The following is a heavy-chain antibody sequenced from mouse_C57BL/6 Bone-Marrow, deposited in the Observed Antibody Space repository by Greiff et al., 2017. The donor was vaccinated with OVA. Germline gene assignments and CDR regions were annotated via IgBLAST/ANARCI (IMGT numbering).Heavy chain of an antibody. CDR3: ARGWLPSFAY. Sequence: VQLQQSGAELARPGASVKLSCKASGYTFTSYGISWVKQRTGQGLEWIGEIYPRSGNTYYNEKFKGKATLTADKSSSTAYMELRSLTSEDSAVYFCARGWLPSFAYWGQGTLVTVSA. CDR1: GYTFTSYG. J-gene: IGHJ3*01. D-gene: IGHD2-3*01. V-gene: IGHV1-81*01. CDR2: IYPRSGNT.